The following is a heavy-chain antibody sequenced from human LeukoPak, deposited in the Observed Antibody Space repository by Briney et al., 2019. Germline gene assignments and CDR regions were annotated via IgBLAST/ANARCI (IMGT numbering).Heavy chain of an antibody. J-gene: IGHJ4*02. V-gene: IGHV3-33*01. CDR2: IWYDGSNK. CDR3: IARGQQLVPDY. Sequence: PGGCLRRSCAAPGFTFSSYGMHWVRQGPGKGRGGVAVIWYDGSNKYCADSVKGRFTISRDNSENTLYLQMNSLRAEDTAVYYCIARGQQLVPDYWGQGTLVTVSS. CDR1: GFTFSSYG. D-gene: IGHD6-13*01.